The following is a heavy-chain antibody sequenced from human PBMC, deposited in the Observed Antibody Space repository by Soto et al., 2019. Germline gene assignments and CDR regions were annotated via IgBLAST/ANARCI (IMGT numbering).Heavy chain of an antibody. CDR3: AKVECSSTSCYPNWFDP. V-gene: IGHV3-23*01. J-gene: IGHJ5*02. CDR1: GFTFSSYA. D-gene: IGHD2-2*01. CDR2: ISGSGGST. Sequence: GGFLRLSCAASGFTFSSYAMSWVRQAPGKGLEWVSAISGSGGSTYYADSVKGRFTISRDNSKNTLYLQMNSLRAEDTAVYYCAKVECSSTSCYPNWFDPWGQGTLVTVSS.